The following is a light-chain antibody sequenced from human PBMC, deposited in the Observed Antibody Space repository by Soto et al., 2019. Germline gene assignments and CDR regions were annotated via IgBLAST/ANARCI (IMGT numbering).Light chain of an antibody. V-gene: IGLV2-11*01. Sequence: QSALTQPRSVSGSPGQSVTISCTGTSSDVGTYNYVSWYQQHPGKAPKLMIYDVSQRPSGVPDRFSGSKSGNTASLTISGLQAEDESDYYCCSYAGSSTAVFGGGTQLTVL. CDR3: CSYAGSSTAV. CDR2: DVS. CDR1: SSDVGTYNY. J-gene: IGLJ2*01.